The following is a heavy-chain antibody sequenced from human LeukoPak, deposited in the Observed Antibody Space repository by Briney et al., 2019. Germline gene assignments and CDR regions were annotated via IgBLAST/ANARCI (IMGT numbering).Heavy chain of an antibody. J-gene: IGHJ4*02. CDR3: ARRRATVTIDY. Sequence: SETLSLTCAVYGGSFSGYYWSWIRQPPGKGLEWIGEINHSGSTNYNPSLKSRVTISVDTSKNQFSLKLSSETAADTAVYYCARRRATVTIDYWGQGTLVTVSS. CDR1: GGSFSGYY. V-gene: IGHV4-34*01. CDR2: INHSGST. D-gene: IGHD4-17*01.